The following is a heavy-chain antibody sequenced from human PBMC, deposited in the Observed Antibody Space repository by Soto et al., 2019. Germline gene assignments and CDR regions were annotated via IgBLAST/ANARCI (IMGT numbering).Heavy chain of an antibody. CDR3: SSGRGYCSESSFSYFDHFQH. Sequence: QVQLVESGGGVGQPGTSLRLSCAASGLTFNTYAMNWIRLAPGKGLEWVAVISNDGSNKYYADSVKGRFTISRDNSKNTGYLEIKRLRGEDTGVYYCSSGRGYCSESSFSYFDHFQHWGQGALVIVPP. J-gene: IGHJ1*01. V-gene: IGHV3-30*03. D-gene: IGHD2-15*01. CDR1: GLTFNTYA. CDR2: ISNDGSNK.